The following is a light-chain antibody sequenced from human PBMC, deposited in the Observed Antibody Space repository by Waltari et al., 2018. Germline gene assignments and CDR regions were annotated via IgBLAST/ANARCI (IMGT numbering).Light chain of an antibody. V-gene: IGKV3-15*01. CDR3: QQYENGIWT. J-gene: IGKJ1*01. CDR1: QSMRSK. Sequence: RVMTQAPATLSVFPAGRATHSFRQSQSMRSKLAWYQHQPDQAPRPHIYRASTSASGIPAPFNGSGTGTEFDFTLSSLQSEDFAVYFYQQYENGIWTFGQGPKMEIK. CDR2: RAS.